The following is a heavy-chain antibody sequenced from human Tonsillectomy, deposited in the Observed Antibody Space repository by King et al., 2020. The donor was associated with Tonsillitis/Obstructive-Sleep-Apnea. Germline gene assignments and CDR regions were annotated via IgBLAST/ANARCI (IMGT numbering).Heavy chain of an antibody. CDR2: IIISSSYI. CDR1: GFTFSSYN. D-gene: IGHD2-2*01. CDR3: ARGAYFSSTCCPKYDAFVI. Sequence: VQLVESGGGLVKPGGSLRLSCAASGFTFSSYNMNWVRQAPGKGLEWVSSIIISSSYIDYADSVKGRFTISRDNARNSLYLQMNSLRAEDTAVYYCARGAYFSSTCCPKYDAFVIWGQGTMVTVSS. V-gene: IGHV3-21*01. J-gene: IGHJ3*02.